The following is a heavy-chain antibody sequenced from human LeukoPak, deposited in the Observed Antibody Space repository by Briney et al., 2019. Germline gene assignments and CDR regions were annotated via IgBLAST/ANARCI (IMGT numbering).Heavy chain of an antibody. CDR2: ISGSGGST. J-gene: IGHJ4*02. CDR3: AKDPTNTMIVELDY. D-gene: IGHD3-22*01. Sequence: GSLRLSCAASGFTFSSYAMSWVRQAPGKGLEWVSAISGSGGSTYYADSVKGRFTISRDNSKNTLYLQMNSLRAEDTAVYYCAKDPTNTMIVELDYWGQGTLVTVSS. CDR1: GFTFSSYA. V-gene: IGHV3-23*01.